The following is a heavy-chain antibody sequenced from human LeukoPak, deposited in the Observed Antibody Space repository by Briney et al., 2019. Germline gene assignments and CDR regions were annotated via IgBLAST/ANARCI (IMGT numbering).Heavy chain of an antibody. V-gene: IGHV3-9*03. CDR2: ISWHSGTI. J-gene: IGHJ4*02. Sequence: LSLTCTVSGGSISGYYWGWIRQSPGKGLEWVSGISWHSGTIAYADSVKGRFTISRDNAKNSLYLQMSSLRAEDMALYYCAKGTSSESNYGSLDYWGQGTLVTVSS. CDR1: GGSISGYY. CDR3: AKGTSSESNYGSLDY. D-gene: IGHD3-10*01.